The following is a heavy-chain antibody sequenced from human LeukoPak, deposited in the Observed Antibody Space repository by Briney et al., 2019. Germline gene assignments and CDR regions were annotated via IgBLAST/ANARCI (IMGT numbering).Heavy chain of an antibody. CDR3: TRGAIVGARATRAFDF. Sequence: TGGSLRLSCAASGFTFSSYGMHGVRQAPGKGLERVAVIWYDGSNKYYADSVKGRFTISRDNSKNTLYLQMNSLRVEDTALYSCTRGAIVGARATRAFDFWGQGTMVTVSS. J-gene: IGHJ3*01. D-gene: IGHD1-26*01. CDR2: IWYDGSNK. V-gene: IGHV3-33*01. CDR1: GFTFSSYG.